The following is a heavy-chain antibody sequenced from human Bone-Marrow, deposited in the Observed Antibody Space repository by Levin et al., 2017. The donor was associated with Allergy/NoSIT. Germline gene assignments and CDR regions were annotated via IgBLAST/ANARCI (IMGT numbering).Heavy chain of an antibody. D-gene: IGHD6-19*01. CDR1: GGAFTSHA. Sequence: KISCKASGGAFTSHAISWVRQAPGQGLEWMGGIIPFFGTAKYAQKFQGRVTITADESSTTGYMEMRSLTSDDTAMYYCARERTSGSYGGGAEYYQHWGQGTLITVSS. CDR2: IIPFFGTA. V-gene: IGHV1-69*01. CDR3: ARERTSGSYGGGAEYYQH. J-gene: IGHJ1*01.